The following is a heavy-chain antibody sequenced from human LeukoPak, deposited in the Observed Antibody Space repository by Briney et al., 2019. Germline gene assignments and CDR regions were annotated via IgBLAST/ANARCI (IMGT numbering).Heavy chain of an antibody. V-gene: IGHV4-4*07. CDR1: GASVASYS. D-gene: IGHD1-1*01. CDR2: VYNRGNT. Sequence: PSKTLSLTCTVSGASVASYSWNWIRQPAGKGLEWLGRVYNRGNTNYSPSLKSRVTMSIDTSKNLFSLKLRSVTATDSAMYYCATGDWNGADNWGQGTLVVVSS. CDR3: ATGDWNGADN. J-gene: IGHJ4*02.